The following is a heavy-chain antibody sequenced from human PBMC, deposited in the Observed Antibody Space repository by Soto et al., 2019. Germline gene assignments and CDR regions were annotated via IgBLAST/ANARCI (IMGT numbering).Heavy chain of an antibody. D-gene: IGHD2-2*01. CDR3: ARERRLYCSSTSCYPHYYYYYGMDV. CDR2: IYYSGST. J-gene: IGHJ6*02. V-gene: IGHV4-30-4*01. CDR1: DGSISSGDYY. Sequence: SETLSLTCTVSDGSISSGDYYWSWIRQPPGKGLEWIGYIYYSGSTYYNPSLKSRVTISVDTSKNQFSLKLSSVTAADTAVYYCARERRLYCSSTSCYPHYYYYYGMDVWGQGTTVTVSS.